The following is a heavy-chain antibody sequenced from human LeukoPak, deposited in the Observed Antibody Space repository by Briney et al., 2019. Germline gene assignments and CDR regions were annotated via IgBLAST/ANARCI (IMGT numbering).Heavy chain of an antibody. CDR1: GYTFTSYY. CDR3: ARSSNYYDANYYYGMDV. Sequence: ASVKVSCTASGYTFTSYYMHWVRQAPGQGLEWMGIINPSGGSTSYAQKFQGRVTMTRDTSTSTVYMELSSLRSEDTAVYYCARSSNYYDANYYYGMDVWGQGTTVTVSS. D-gene: IGHD3-22*01. J-gene: IGHJ6*02. CDR2: INPSGGST. V-gene: IGHV1-46*01.